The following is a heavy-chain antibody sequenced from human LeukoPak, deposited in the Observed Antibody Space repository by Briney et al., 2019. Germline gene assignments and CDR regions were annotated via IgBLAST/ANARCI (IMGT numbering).Heavy chain of an antibody. D-gene: IGHD1-26*01. CDR3: ARDGGSFSYNMDV. V-gene: IGHV1-69*13. CDR2: IIPIFGTA. Sequence: SVKVSCKASGGTFSSYAISWVRQAPGQGLEWMGGIIPIFGTANYAQKFQGRVTITADESTSTAYMELSSLRSEDTAVYFRARDGGSFSYNMDVWGQGTTVTVSS. J-gene: IGHJ6*02. CDR1: GGTFSSYA.